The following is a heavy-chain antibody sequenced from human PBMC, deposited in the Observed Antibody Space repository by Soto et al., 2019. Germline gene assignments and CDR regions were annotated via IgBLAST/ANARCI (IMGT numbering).Heavy chain of an antibody. CDR2: LYHSGST. CDR1: GYSISSGFY. Sequence: SETRSRTWDVSGYSISSGFYWCFVRQSPGKGLEWIGNLYHSGSTHYNPSLNSRVAISLDTSKNQFSLKLTSVTAADTAVYYCAVDYANGYYFDYRGQGTLVT. D-gene: IGHD4-17*01. CDR3: AVDYANGYYFDY. V-gene: IGHV4-38-2*01. J-gene: IGHJ4*02.